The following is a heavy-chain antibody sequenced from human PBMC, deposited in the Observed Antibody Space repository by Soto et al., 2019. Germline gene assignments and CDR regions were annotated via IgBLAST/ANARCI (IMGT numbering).Heavy chain of an antibody. CDR1: GYTFTSYG. D-gene: IGHD4-17*01. V-gene: IGHV1-18*01. J-gene: IGHJ6*02. CDR3: ARGALRYYYYGMDV. CDR2: ISAYNGNT. Sequence: ASVKVSCKASGYTFTSYGISWVRQAPGQGLEWMGWISAYNGNTNYAQKLQGRVTMTTDTSTSTAYMELSRLRSDDTAVYYCARGALRYYYYGMDVWGQGTTVTVSS.